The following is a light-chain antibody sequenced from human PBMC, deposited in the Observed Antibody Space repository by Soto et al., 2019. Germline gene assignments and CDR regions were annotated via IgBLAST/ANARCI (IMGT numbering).Light chain of an antibody. J-gene: IGLJ3*02. CDR3: ETWDSNTRV. V-gene: IGLV4-60*02. Sequence: QLVLTQSSSASASLGSSVKLTCTLSSGHSSYIIAWHQQQPGKAPRYLMKLEGSGSYNKGSGVPDRFSGSSSGADRYLTISNLQFEDEADYYCETWDSNTRVFGGGTQLPVL. CDR2: LEGSGSY. CDR1: SGHSSYI.